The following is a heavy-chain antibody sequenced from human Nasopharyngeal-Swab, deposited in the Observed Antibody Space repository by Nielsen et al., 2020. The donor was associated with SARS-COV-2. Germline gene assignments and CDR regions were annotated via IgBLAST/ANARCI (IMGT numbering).Heavy chain of an antibody. Sequence: WIRQPPGKGLEWVSAISGSGGSTYYADSVKGRFTISRHNSKNTLYLQMNSLRAEDTAVYYCARGFTGWYGYYFDYWGQGTPVTVSS. V-gene: IGHV3-23*01. CDR2: ISGSGGST. D-gene: IGHD6-19*01. J-gene: IGHJ4*02. CDR3: ARGFTGWYGYYFDY.